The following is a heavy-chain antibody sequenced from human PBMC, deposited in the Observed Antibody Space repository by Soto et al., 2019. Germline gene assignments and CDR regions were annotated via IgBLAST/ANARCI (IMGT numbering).Heavy chain of an antibody. J-gene: IGHJ4*02. Sequence: PGESLKISCKGSGYTFTTYWIAWVRQTPGKGLEWMGIIYPDDSDTRYSPSFQGQVTMSADKSIATAYLQWSSLKASDTAMYYCARHVRDEESVRYFDSWGQGTLVTVSS. V-gene: IGHV5-51*01. CDR3: ARHVRDEESVRYFDS. CDR2: IYPDDSDT. CDR1: GYTFTTYW.